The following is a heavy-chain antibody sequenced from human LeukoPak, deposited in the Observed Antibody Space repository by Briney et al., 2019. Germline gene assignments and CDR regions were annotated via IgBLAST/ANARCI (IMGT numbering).Heavy chain of an antibody. CDR1: GYTFTGYY. CDR2: INPNSGGT. V-gene: IGHV1-2*02. Sequence: ASVKVSCQASGYTFTGYYMHWVRQAPGQGLEWMGWINPNSGGTNYAQKFQGRVTMTRDTSISTAYMELSRLRADDTAVYYCARDIGIAVVWFDPWGQGTLVTVSS. D-gene: IGHD6-19*01. CDR3: ARDIGIAVVWFDP. J-gene: IGHJ5*02.